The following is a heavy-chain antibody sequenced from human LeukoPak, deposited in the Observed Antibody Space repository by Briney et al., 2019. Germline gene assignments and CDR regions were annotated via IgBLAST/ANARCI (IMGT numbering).Heavy chain of an antibody. CDR1: GFTFRNYA. Sequence: PGGSLRLSCAASGFTFRNYAMSWVRQAPGKGLEWVSAISGSSGCTYYADSVKGRFTISRDNSKNTLYLQMNSLRAEDTALYCGAKSRAMIVVVSFDYWGQGTLVPVSS. J-gene: IGHJ4*02. V-gene: IGHV3-23*01. CDR3: AKSRAMIVVVSFDY. D-gene: IGHD3-22*01. CDR2: ISGSSGCT.